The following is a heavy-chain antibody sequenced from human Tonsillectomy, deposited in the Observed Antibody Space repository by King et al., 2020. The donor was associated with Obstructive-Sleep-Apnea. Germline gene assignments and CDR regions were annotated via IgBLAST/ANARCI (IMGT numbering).Heavy chain of an antibody. CDR2: IKSIIDGATT. CDR3: TTDALGFCSGGGCNSGRIIDY. D-gene: IGHD2-15*01. V-gene: IGHV3-15*01. Sequence: EVQLVESGGGLVKPGGSLRLSCAASGFTFTNAWMRWVRQAPGKGLEWVGRIKSIIDGATTDYAAPVKGRFTISREDSRNSLFLQMNSLKTEDTAVYYCTTDALGFCSGGGCNSGRIIDYWGQGILVTVSS. J-gene: IGHJ4*02. CDR1: GFTFTNAW.